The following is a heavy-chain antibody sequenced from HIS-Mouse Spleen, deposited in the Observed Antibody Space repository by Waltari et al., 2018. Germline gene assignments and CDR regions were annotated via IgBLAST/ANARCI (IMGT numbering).Heavy chain of an antibody. J-gene: IGHJ3*02. CDR3: ARDLLSSSGSTLGAFDI. CDR2: ISSSSSYI. D-gene: IGHD6-19*01. V-gene: IGHV3-21*01. CDR1: GFTFSSYS. Sequence: EVQLVESGGGLVKPGGSLRLSCAASGFTFSSYSMNWVRQAPGKGLEWVSSISSSSSYIYYADSVKGRFTISRDNAKNSLYLQMNSLRAEDTAVYYCARDLLSSSGSTLGAFDIWGQGTMVTVSS.